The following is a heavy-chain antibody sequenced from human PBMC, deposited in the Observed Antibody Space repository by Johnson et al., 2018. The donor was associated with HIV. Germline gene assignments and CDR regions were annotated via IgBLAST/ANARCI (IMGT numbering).Heavy chain of an antibody. J-gene: IGHJ3*02. CDR2: IGTAGDT. D-gene: IGHD2-2*01. V-gene: IGHV3-13*01. Sequence: VQLVESGGGLVQPGGSLRLSCAASGFTVSSYDMHWVRQATGKGLEWVSAIGTAGDTYYPGSVKGRFTISRENAKNSLYLQMNSLRAGDTAVYYCARGLGPADAFDIWGQGTMVTVSS. CDR3: ARGLGPADAFDI. CDR1: GFTVSSYD.